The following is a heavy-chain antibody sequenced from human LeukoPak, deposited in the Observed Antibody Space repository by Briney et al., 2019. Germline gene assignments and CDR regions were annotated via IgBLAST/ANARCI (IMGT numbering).Heavy chain of an antibody. D-gene: IGHD2-15*01. CDR2: IYYRGST. CDR3: ARDVVSCSGGSCYSGFAWFDP. J-gene: IGHJ5*02. Sequence: ASETLSLTCTVSGGSISSGGYYWSWIRQHPGKGLEWIGNIYYRGSTYYNPSLKSRVTISVDTSKNQFSLKLSSVTAADTAVYYCARDVVSCSGGSCYSGFAWFDPWGQGTLVTVSS. CDR1: GGSISSGGYY. V-gene: IGHV4-31*03.